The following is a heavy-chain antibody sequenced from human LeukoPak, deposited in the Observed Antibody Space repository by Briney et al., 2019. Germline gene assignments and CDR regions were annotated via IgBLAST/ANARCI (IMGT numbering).Heavy chain of an antibody. CDR1: GFTFDDYA. Sequence: TGGSLRLSCAASGFTFDDYAMHWVRQAPGKGLEGVSGISWNSGSIGYADSVKGRFTISRDNAKNSLYLQMNSLRAEDTALYYCAKVADGSSWSTWWGQGTLVTVSS. J-gene: IGHJ4*02. CDR2: ISWNSGSI. V-gene: IGHV3-9*01. D-gene: IGHD6-13*01. CDR3: AKVADGSSWSTW.